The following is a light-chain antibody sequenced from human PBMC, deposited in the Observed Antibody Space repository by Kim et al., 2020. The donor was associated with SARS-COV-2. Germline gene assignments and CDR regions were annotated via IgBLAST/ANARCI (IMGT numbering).Light chain of an antibody. V-gene: IGLV2-8*01. CDR1: SSDVGRYNY. CDR2: EVS. CDR3: TSYAGSNNFV. J-gene: IGLJ1*01. Sequence: QSVTISCTGTSSDVGRYNYVSWYQQHPDKAPKLMIYEVSKRPSGVPDRFSGSKSGNTASLTVSGLQAEDEADYYCTSYAGSNNFVFGTGTKVTVL.